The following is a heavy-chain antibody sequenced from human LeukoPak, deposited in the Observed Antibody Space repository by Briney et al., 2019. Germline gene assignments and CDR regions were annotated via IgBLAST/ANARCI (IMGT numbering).Heavy chain of an antibody. CDR1: GFTFSTYG. D-gene: IGHD4-17*01. J-gene: IGHJ6*02. CDR3: AKRLGTTVTTPYYYYGMDV. V-gene: IGHV3-30*18. CDR2: MSYDGTSE. Sequence: PGRSLRLSCAASGFTFSTYGMHWVRQAPGKGLEWVATMSYDGTSEYFTDSVKGRFTISRDNSKNTLYLQMNSLRAEDTAVYYCAKRLGTTVTTPYYYYGMDVWGQGTTVTVSS.